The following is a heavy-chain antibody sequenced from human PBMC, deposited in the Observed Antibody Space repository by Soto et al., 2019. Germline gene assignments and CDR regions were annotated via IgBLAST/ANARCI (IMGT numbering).Heavy chain of an antibody. V-gene: IGHV3-48*03. CDR3: ARDKDWAFDY. J-gene: IGHJ4*02. Sequence: EVQLVESGGGLVQPGGSLRLSCVASGFTFSSYSMVWVRQAPGKGLEWVSYIFTTGTTIYYADSVKGRFTVARDNAKNSLFLLLNSLIAEDTAVDYCARDKDWAFDYWGQGTLVTVSS. CDR2: IFTTGTTI. D-gene: IGHD3-9*01. CDR1: GFTFSSYS.